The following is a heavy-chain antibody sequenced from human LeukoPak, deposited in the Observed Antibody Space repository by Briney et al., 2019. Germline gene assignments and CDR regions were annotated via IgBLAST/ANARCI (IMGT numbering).Heavy chain of an antibody. D-gene: IGHD1-26*01. CDR1: GFTFSSYA. Sequence: PGGSLRLSCAASGFTFSSYAMSWVRQAPGKRLEWVSAISGSGGSTYYADSVKGRFTISRDNSKNTLYLQMNSLRAEDTAVYYCAKPAQWELRSHYFDYWGQGTLVTVSS. CDR2: ISGSGGST. J-gene: IGHJ4*02. CDR3: AKPAQWELRSHYFDY. V-gene: IGHV3-23*01.